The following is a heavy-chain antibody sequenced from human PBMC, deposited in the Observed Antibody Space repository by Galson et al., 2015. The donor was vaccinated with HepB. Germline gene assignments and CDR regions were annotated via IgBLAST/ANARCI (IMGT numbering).Heavy chain of an antibody. J-gene: IGHJ4*02. Sequence: SLRLSCAASGFNVSAYAMHWVRQIPGKGLEWVAVVSSDENNIYYADSVRGRFTISRDNSRDTLYLQMNSLRAVDTAVYYCARTFYFDYWGQGTLVTVSS. CDR3: ARTFYFDY. V-gene: IGHV3-30*04. CDR2: VSSDENNI. CDR1: GFNVSAYA.